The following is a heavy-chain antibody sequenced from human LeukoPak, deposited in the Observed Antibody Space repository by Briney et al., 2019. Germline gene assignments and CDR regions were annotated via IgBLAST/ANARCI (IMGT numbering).Heavy chain of an antibody. CDR1: GGAFSGYY. Sequence: SETLSLTCAVYGGAFSGYYWSWIRQPPGKGLEWIGEINHSGSTDYNPSLKSRVTMSVDTSKNQFSLRLSSVTAADTAVYYCARKNITMIKGTLFDYWGQGILVTVSS. D-gene: IGHD3-22*01. CDR2: INHSGST. J-gene: IGHJ4*02. V-gene: IGHV4-34*01. CDR3: ARKNITMIKGTLFDY.